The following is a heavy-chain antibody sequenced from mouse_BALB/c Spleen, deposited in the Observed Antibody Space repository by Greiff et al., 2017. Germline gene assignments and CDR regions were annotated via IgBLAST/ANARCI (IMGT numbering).Heavy chain of an antibody. CDR1: GYTFSSYW. V-gene: IGHV1-9*01. CDR2: ILPGSGST. D-gene: IGHD1-1*01. J-gene: IGHJ3*01. Sequence: QVHVKQSGAELMKPGASVKISCKATGYTFSSYWIEWVKQRPGHGLEWIGEILPGSGSTNYNEKFKGKATFTADTSSNTAYMQLSSLTSEDSAVYYCARWDYYYGSAAWFAYWGQGTLVTVSA. CDR3: ARWDYYYGSAAWFAY.